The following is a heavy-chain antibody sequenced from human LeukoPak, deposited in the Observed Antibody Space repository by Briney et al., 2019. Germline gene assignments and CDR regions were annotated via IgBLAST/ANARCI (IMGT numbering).Heavy chain of an antibody. CDR3: ARYYGSESYLPW. J-gene: IGHJ4*02. D-gene: IGHD3-10*01. CDR1: GYTFTSYD. Sequence: GASVKVSCKASGYTFTSYDINWVRQATGQGLEWMGWMNPNSGNTGYAQKFQGRVTMTRNTSISTAYMELSRLRSDDTAVYYCARYYGSESYLPWWGQGTLVTVSS. V-gene: IGHV1-8*01. CDR2: MNPNSGNT.